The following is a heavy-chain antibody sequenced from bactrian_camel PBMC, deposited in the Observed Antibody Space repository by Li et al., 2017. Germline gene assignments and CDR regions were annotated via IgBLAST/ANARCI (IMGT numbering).Heavy chain of an antibody. J-gene: IGHJ6*01. D-gene: IGHD2*01. CDR1: GYTYSTYC. V-gene: IGHV3S53*01. CDR2: IESDNST. Sequence: VQLVESGGGSVQAGGSLRLSCAASGYTYSTYCMGWFRQAPGKEREGVAWIESDNSTSYAASVKGRFTISRDNAKASLYLQMNSLKPEDTAMYYCSADSDCSGAYPGYWGQGTQVTVS. CDR3: SADSDCSGAYPGY.